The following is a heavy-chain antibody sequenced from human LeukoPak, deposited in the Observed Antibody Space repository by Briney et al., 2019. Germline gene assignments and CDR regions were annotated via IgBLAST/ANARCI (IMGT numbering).Heavy chain of an antibody. J-gene: IGHJ5*02. CDR3: ANDMSTIFGVVIGRQSRFDP. Sequence: PGGSLRLSCAASGFTFSSYAMSWVRQAPGKGLEWVSAISGSGGSTYYADSVKGRFTISRDNSKNTLYLQMNSLRAEDTAVYYCANDMSTIFGVVIGRQSRFDPWGQGTLVTVSS. CDR2: ISGSGGST. CDR1: GFTFSSYA. V-gene: IGHV3-23*01. D-gene: IGHD3-3*01.